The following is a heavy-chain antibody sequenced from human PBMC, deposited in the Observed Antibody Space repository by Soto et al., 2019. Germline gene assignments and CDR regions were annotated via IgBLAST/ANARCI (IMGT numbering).Heavy chain of an antibody. Sequence: QVQLVQSGAEVKKPGASVKVSCKASGYTFTSYGISWVRQAPGQGLEWMGWINPYNGNTNYAQKLQGRVTMTTDTTTSTAYQELRSLKSDDTAVYYCAKDWFGVDHWGQGTLVTVSS. D-gene: IGHD3-16*01. J-gene: IGHJ4*02. CDR3: AKDWFGVDH. CDR1: GYTFTSYG. V-gene: IGHV1-18*01. CDR2: INPYNGNT.